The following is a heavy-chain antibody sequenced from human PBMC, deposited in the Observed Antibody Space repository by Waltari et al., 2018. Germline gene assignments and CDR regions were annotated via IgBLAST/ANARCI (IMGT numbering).Heavy chain of an antibody. Sequence: QVQLQQWGAGLLKPSETLSLTCAVYGGSFSGYYWSWIRQPPGKGLEWIGEINHSGSTNYNPSLKSRVTRSVDTSKNQCSLKLSSVTAADTAVYYCARVGSGSPYYFDYWGQGTLVTVSS. CDR1: GGSFSGYY. CDR2: INHSGST. J-gene: IGHJ4*02. V-gene: IGHV4-34*01. D-gene: IGHD1-26*01. CDR3: ARVGSGSPYYFDY.